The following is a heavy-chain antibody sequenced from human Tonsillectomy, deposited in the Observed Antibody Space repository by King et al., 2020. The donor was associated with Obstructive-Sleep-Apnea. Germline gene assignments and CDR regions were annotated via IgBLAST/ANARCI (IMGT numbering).Heavy chain of an antibody. CDR1: GFTFSDHY. V-gene: IGHV3-11*06. CDR2: ISSSSSYT. Sequence: VQLVESGGGLVKPGGSLRLSCAASGFTFSDHYMSWIRQAPGQGLEWVSYISSSSSYTNYADSVKGRFTISRDNAKNSPYLQMNSLRAEDTAVYYCAGDEAHLDPFDCWGQGTLVTVSS. J-gene: IGHJ4*02. CDR3: AGDEAHLDPFDC. D-gene: IGHD1-1*01.